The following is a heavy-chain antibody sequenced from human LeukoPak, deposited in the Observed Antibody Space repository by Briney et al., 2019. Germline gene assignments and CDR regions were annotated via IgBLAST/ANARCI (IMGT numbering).Heavy chain of an antibody. D-gene: IGHD1-26*01. Sequence: GGSVPLLCAASGFTLNYNRMNWARQAPGKGLVWVSRVNNDGSGTIYADSVKGRLTISRDNSKNTLYLEMNSLRAEDTAIYYCTRSGAEATFDVWGQGTLVTVSS. CDR1: GFTLNYNR. J-gene: IGHJ4*02. V-gene: IGHV3-74*01. CDR3: TRSGAEATFDV. CDR2: VNNDGSGT.